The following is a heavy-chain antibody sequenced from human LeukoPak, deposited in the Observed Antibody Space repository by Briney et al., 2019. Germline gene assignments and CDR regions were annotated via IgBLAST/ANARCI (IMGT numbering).Heavy chain of an antibody. V-gene: IGHV3-23*01. J-gene: IGHJ3*02. D-gene: IGHD2-15*01. Sequence: GGSLRLSCAASGFTFSSYAVSWVRQAPGQGLERVSAVSSSGGSAYYADSVKGRFTISRDNSKNTVYLQVNSLRAEDTGVYYCARACSGGSCYLAAFDIWGQGTMVSVSS. CDR1: GFTFSSYA. CDR3: ARACSGGSCYLAAFDI. CDR2: VSSSGGSA.